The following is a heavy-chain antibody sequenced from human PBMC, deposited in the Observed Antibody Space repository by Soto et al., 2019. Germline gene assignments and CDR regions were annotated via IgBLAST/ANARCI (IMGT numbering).Heavy chain of an antibody. CDR3: ARFQYYYDSSGYDLRYFDL. CDR1: GFTFSSYA. D-gene: IGHD3-22*01. Sequence: QVQLVESGGGVVQPGRSLRLSCAASGFTFSSYAMHWVRQAPGKGLEWVAVISYDGSNKYYADSVKGRFTISRDNSKNTLYLQMNSLRAEDTAVYYCARFQYYYDSSGYDLRYFDLWGRGTLVTVSS. V-gene: IGHV3-30-3*01. CDR2: ISYDGSNK. J-gene: IGHJ2*01.